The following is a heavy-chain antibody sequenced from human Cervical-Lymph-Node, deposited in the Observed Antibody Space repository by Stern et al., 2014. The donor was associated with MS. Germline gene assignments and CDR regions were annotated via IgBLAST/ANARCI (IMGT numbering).Heavy chain of an antibody. Sequence: EVHLVESGGGLVQPGGSLRLSCAASGFTFSSYWMHWVRQAPGKGLVWVSRIGGDGSSTTYADSVKGRFTISRDNAKNTLYLQMNSLRAEDTAVYYCVSFGVVPPNWGQGTLVTVSS. CDR2: IGGDGSST. D-gene: IGHD3-3*01. CDR3: VSFGVVPPN. V-gene: IGHV3-74*02. CDR1: GFTFSSYW. J-gene: IGHJ4*02.